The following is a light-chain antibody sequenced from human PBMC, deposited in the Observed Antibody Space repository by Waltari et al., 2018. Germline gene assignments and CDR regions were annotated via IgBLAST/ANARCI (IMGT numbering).Light chain of an antibody. Sequence: EIVLTQSPGTLSLSPGERATLSCRASQSVSSSDLAWYQQKPGQAPRLLNYGASSRATGIPDRFSGSGSGTDFTLTISRLEPEDFAVYYCQQYGSSPGLTFGGGTKVEIK. CDR1: QSVSSSD. CDR3: QQYGSSPGLT. CDR2: GAS. V-gene: IGKV3-20*01. J-gene: IGKJ4*01.